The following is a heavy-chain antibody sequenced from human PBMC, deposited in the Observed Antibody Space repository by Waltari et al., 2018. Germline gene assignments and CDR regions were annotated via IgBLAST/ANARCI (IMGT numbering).Heavy chain of an antibody. CDR2: LMTDGSAE. V-gene: IGHV3-7*01. Sequence: EVQLVESGGGLVQPGGSLGLSCAASGFTLSSYWMSGVRQAPGKGVEWVANLMTDGSAEYYVDSVRGRFTISRDNAKNSLFLQMNSLRPEDTAVYYCARDQWFAFDIWGQGTMVTVSS. CDR3: ARDQWFAFDI. D-gene: IGHD3-22*01. J-gene: IGHJ3*02. CDR1: GFTLSSYW.